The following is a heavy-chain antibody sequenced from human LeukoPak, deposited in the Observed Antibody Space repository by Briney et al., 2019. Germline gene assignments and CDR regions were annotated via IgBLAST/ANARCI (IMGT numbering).Heavy chain of an antibody. Sequence: GGSLRLSCAASGFTFSSYSMNWVRQAPGKGLEWVSSISSSSYIYYADSVKGRFTISRDNAKNSLYLQMNSLRAEDTAVYYCARDMFGAIAVAGTDYWGQGTLVTVSS. D-gene: IGHD6-19*01. V-gene: IGHV3-21*04. CDR3: ARDMFGAIAVAGTDY. CDR1: GFTFSSYS. J-gene: IGHJ4*02. CDR2: ISSSSYI.